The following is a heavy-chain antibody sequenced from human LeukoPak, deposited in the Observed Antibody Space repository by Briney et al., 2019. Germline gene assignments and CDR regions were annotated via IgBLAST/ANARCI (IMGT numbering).Heavy chain of an antibody. Sequence: GASVKVSCKASGYTFTNYYIHWVRQAPGQGLERMGIINPSGGSTSYAQKLQGRVTMTRDMYTSTVYMELSSLRSEDTAVYYCARDQVNSSSWLQHWGQGTLVTVSS. V-gene: IGHV1-46*01. CDR2: INPSGGST. CDR3: ARDQVNSSSWLQH. D-gene: IGHD6-13*01. J-gene: IGHJ1*01. CDR1: GYTFTNYY.